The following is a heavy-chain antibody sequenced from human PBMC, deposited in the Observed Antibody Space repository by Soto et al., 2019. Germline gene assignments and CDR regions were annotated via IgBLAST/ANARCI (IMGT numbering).Heavy chain of an antibody. V-gene: IGHV1-8*01. CDR3: AREMPRGFDP. Sequence: QVQLVQSGAEVKKPGASVKVSCKASGYTFTSYDINWVRQATGQGLEWMGWMNPNSCNTAYAQKFLGIVTMTMNTSISTAYIELSSLSSQNTAVYYCAREMPRGFDPWGQGTLVTVSS. D-gene: IGHD2-2*01. CDR2: MNPNSCNT. J-gene: IGHJ5*02. CDR1: GYTFTSYD.